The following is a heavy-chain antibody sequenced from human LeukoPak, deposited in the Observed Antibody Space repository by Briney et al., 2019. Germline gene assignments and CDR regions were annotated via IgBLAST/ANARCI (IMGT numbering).Heavy chain of an antibody. CDR1: GGTFSSCA. J-gene: IGHJ5*02. CDR2: IIPILGIA. CDR3: ARGRSIAARPAYNWFDP. V-gene: IGHV1-69*04. Sequence: SVKVSCKASGGTFSSCAISWVRQAPGQGLEWMGRIIPILGIANYAQKFQGRVTITADKSTSTAYMELSSLRSEDTAVYYCARGRSIAARPAYNWFDPWGQGTLVTVSS. D-gene: IGHD6-6*01.